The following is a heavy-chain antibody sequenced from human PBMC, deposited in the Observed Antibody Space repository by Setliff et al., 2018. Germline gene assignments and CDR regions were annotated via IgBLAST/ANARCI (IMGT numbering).Heavy chain of an antibody. Sequence: SETLSLTCAVYGGSFSGYYWSWIRQPPGKGLEWIGEINHSGSTNYNPSLKSRVTISVDTSKNQFSLKLSSVTAADTAVYYCASDLYSSSSGGFYYYYYYMDVWGKGTTVTVSS. CDR1: GGSFSGYY. CDR2: INHSGST. V-gene: IGHV4-34*01. D-gene: IGHD6-6*01. CDR3: ASDLYSSSSGGFYYYYYYMDV. J-gene: IGHJ6*03.